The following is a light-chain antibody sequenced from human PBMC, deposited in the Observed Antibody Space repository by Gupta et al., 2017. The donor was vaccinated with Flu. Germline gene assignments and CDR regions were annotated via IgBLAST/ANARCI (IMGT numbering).Light chain of an antibody. J-gene: IGKJ1*01. V-gene: IGKV3-15*01. CDR3: QQYNNWPIT. Sequence: PATLSVSPGERVTLSCRASQSVSNNLAWYQQKPGQAPRVLIYGAFTRATGIPARVSGSGSGAEYTLTISSLQSEDFAVYYCQQYNNWPITFGQGTKVEIK. CDR2: GAF. CDR1: QSVSNN.